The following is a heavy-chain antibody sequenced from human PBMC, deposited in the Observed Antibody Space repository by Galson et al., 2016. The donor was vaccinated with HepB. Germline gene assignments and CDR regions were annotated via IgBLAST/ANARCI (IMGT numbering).Heavy chain of an antibody. CDR3: ARSGGYSSSSNNWFDP. CDR2: IHYSGTT. D-gene: IGHD6-6*01. J-gene: IGHJ5*02. Sequence: SETLSLTCAVSGSSISSSNLWGWIRQPPGKGLQWIGYIHYSGTTYYNPSLQSRVTMSIDTSKNQFSLNLTSVTAVDTAVYYCARSGGYSSSSNNWFDPWGQGTLVTVSS. V-gene: IGHV4-28*01. CDR1: GSSISSSNL.